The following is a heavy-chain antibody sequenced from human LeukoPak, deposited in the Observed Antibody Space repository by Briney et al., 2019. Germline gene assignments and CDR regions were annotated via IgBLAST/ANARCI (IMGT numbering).Heavy chain of an antibody. CDR1: GFTFSSYW. CDR2: IQQDGSEK. CDR3: ARDGYSSGWYRGAFDY. Sequence: PGGSLRLSCAASGFTFSSYWLSWVRQPPGKGLEWVANIQQDGSEKNYVDSVKGRFTISRDNGKNSLYLQMNSLRAEDTAVYYCARDGYSSGWYRGAFDYWGQGALVTVSS. D-gene: IGHD6-19*01. V-gene: IGHV3-7*03. J-gene: IGHJ4*02.